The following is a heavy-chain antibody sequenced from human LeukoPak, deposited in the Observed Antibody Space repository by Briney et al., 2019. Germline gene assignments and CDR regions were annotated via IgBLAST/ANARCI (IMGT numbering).Heavy chain of an antibody. J-gene: IGHJ3*02. D-gene: IGHD3-10*01. Sequence: AGGSLRLSCAASGFTFSSYEMNWVRQAPGKGLEWVSYISSSGSTIYYADSVKGRFTISRDNAENSLYLQVNNLRVEDTAVYYCVRSDRETYAFDIWGQGAMVTVSS. CDR3: VRSDRETYAFDI. V-gene: IGHV3-48*03. CDR2: ISSSGSTI. CDR1: GFTFSSYE.